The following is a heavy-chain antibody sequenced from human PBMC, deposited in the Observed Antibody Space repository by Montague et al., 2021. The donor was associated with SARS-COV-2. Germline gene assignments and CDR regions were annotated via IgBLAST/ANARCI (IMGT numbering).Heavy chain of an antibody. CDR3: ARDDGSGSYYVSFDY. V-gene: IGHV3-30*04. CDR1: GFTFSSHA. J-gene: IGHJ4*02. D-gene: IGHD3-10*01. CDR2: ISYDGSNK. Sequence: SLRLSCAASGFTFSSHAMYWVRQAPGKGLEWVAIISYDGSNKYYADSVKGRFTISRDNSKNTLYLQMNSLRAEDTAVYYCARDDGSGSYYVSFDYWGQGTLVTVSS.